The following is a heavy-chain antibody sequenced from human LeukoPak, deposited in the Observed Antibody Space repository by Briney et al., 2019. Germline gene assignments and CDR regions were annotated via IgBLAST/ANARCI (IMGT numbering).Heavy chain of an antibody. CDR3: ARDPILAGYFDY. J-gene: IGHJ4*02. CDR2: IYHSGST. V-gene: IGHV4-30-2*01. CDR1: GGSISSGGYY. Sequence: SETLSLTCTVSGGSISSGGYYWSWIRQPPGKGLEWIGYIYHSGSTYYNPSLKSRVTISVDTSKNQFSLKLTSVTAADTAVYYCARDPILAGYFDYWGQGTLVTVSS. D-gene: IGHD2/OR15-2a*01.